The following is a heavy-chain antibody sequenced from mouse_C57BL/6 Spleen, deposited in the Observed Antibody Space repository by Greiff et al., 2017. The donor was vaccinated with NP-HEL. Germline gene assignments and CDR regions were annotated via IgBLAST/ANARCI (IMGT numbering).Heavy chain of an antibody. D-gene: IGHD2-4*01. CDR1: GYTFTSYW. CDR3: ARKGGDYDGNYAMDY. V-gene: IGHV1-69*01. J-gene: IGHJ4*01. CDR2: IDPSDSYT. Sequence: QVQLKQPGAELVMPGASVKLSCKASGYTFTSYWMHWVKQRPGQGLEWIGEIDPSDSYTNYNQKFKGKSTLTVDKSSSTAYMQLSSLTSEDSAVYYCARKGGDYDGNYAMDYWGQGTSVTVSS.